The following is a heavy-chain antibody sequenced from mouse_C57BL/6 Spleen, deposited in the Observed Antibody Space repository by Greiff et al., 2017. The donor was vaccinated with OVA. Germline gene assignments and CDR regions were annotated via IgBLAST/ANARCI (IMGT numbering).Heavy chain of an antibody. J-gene: IGHJ4*01. V-gene: IGHV5-16*01. CDR3: ARDPYGAMDY. D-gene: IGHD1-1*02. CDR1: GFTFSDYY. Sequence: EVKLMESEGGLVQPGSSMKLSCTASGFTFSDYYMAWVRQVPEKGLEWVANINYDGSSTYYLDSLKSRFIISRDNAKNILYLQMSSLKSEDTATYYCARDPYGAMDYWGQGTSVTVSS. CDR2: INYDGSST.